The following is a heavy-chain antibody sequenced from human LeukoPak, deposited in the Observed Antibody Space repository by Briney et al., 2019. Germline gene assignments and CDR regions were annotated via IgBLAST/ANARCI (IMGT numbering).Heavy chain of an antibody. CDR1: GGSISSYY. CDR3: ARGRPSVVTPVEAFDI. Sequence: PSETLSLTCTVSGGSISSYYWSWIRQPPGKGLEWIGYIYYSGSTNYNPSLKSRVTISVDTSKNQFSLKLSSVTAADTAVYYCARGRPSVVTPVEAFDIRGQGTMVTVSS. J-gene: IGHJ3*02. CDR2: IYYSGST. V-gene: IGHV4-59*01. D-gene: IGHD4-23*01.